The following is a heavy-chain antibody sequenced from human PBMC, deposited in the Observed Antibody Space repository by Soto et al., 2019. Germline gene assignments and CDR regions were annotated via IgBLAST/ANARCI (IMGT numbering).Heavy chain of an antibody. V-gene: IGHV1-69*12. CDR1: GGTFSSYA. D-gene: IGHD1-26*01. J-gene: IGHJ6*02. Sequence: QVQLVQSGAEVKKPGSSVKVSCKASGGTFSSYAISWVRQAPGQGLEWMGGIIPIFGTANYAQKFQGRVTITADESTSTDYMELSSLRSEDTAVYYCARGIVGATVWYYGMDVWGQGTTVTVSS. CDR2: IIPIFGTA. CDR3: ARGIVGATVWYYGMDV.